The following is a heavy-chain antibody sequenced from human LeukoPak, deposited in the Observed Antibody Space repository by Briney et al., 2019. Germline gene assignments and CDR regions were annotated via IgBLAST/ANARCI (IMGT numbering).Heavy chain of an antibody. CDR3: ARASLRGTPTWFDP. CDR2: IYYSGSA. J-gene: IGHJ5*02. Sequence: SQTPSLTCTASGASISSGDNYWSWIRQSPGAGLEWIGYIYYSGSAYYNPSLERRLTISVDTSKNRFSLNLKSVTAADTGVYFCARASLRGTPTWFDPWGQGTLVTVSS. V-gene: IGHV4-30-4*01. CDR1: GASISSGDNY.